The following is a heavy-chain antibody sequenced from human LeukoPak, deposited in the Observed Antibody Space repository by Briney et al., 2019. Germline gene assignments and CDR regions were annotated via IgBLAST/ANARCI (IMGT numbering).Heavy chain of an antibody. CDR2: INHSGST. D-gene: IGHD3-10*01. J-gene: IGHJ6*02. CDR3: ARGGSGRTDYYYYYGMDV. CDR1: GGSFSGYY. V-gene: IGHV4-34*01. Sequence: SETLSLTCAVYGGSFSGYYWSWIRQPPGKGLEWIGEINHSGSTNYNPSLKRRVTISVDTSKNQISLKLSSVTAADTAVYYCARGGSGRTDYYYYYGMDVWGQGTTVTVSS.